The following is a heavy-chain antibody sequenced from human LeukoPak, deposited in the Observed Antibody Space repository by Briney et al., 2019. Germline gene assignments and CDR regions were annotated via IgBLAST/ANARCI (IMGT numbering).Heavy chain of an antibody. J-gene: IGHJ4*02. CDR1: GGSISNYY. Sequence: SETLSLTCTVSGGSISNYYWSWIRQPPGKGLEWIGYIYYTGSTNYNPSLKSRVSISVDTSKNQFSLKLTSVTAADTAVHYCARRASSSWQFDYWGQGTLVTVSS. CDR2: IYYTGST. CDR3: ARRASSSWQFDY. V-gene: IGHV4-59*08. D-gene: IGHD6-13*01.